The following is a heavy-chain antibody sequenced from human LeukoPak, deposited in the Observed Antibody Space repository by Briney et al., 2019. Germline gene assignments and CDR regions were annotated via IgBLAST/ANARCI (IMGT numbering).Heavy chain of an antibody. J-gene: IGHJ3*02. CDR3: ARHNWTFDI. V-gene: IGHV4-38-2*01. Sequence: PSETLSLTCVVSGYPISSGYHWGWIRPPPGKGLDWIGSIYRSGITYYNPSLKSRVTISVDTSKNQFSLKLSSVTAADTAVYYCARHNWTFDIWGQGTMVTASS. CDR1: GYPISSGYH. D-gene: IGHD1-20*01. CDR2: IYRSGIT.